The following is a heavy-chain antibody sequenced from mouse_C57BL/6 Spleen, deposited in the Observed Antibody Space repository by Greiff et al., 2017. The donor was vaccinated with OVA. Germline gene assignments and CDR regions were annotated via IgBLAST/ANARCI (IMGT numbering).Heavy chain of an antibody. J-gene: IGHJ4*01. CDR3: ARNEDYDGYAMDY. V-gene: IGHV5-4*01. D-gene: IGHD2-4*01. Sequence: EVHLVESGGGLVKPGGSLKLSCAASGFTFSSYAMSWVRQTPEKRLEWVATISDGGSYTYYPDNVKGRFTISRDNAKNNLYLQMSHLKSEDTAMYYCARNEDYDGYAMDYWGQGTSVTVSS. CDR1: GFTFSSYA. CDR2: ISDGGSYT.